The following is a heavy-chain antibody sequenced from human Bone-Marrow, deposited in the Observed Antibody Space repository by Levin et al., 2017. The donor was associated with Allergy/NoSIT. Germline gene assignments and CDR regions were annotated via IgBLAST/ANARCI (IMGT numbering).Heavy chain of an antibody. J-gene: IGHJ4*02. CDR3: ARLAKYDFWSGYPFDY. D-gene: IGHD3-3*01. V-gene: IGHV3-7*01. CDR2: IKQDGSEK. Sequence: SGGSLRLSCAASGFTFSSYWMSWVRQAPGKGLEWVANIKQDGSEKYYVDSVKGRFTISRDNAKNSLYLQMNSLRAEDTAVYYCARLAKYDFWSGYPFDYWGQGTLVTVSS. CDR1: GFTFSSYW.